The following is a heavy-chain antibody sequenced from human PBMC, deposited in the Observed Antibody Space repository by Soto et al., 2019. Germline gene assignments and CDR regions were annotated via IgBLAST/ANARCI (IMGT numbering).Heavy chain of an antibody. D-gene: IGHD7-27*01. Sequence: EVQLVESGGGLVKPGGSLRLSCAASGFTFSNAWMSWVRQAPGKGLEWVGRIKSKTDGGTTDYAAPVKGRFTISRDDSKNTLYLQMNSLKTEDTAGDYCTTEGGETGYGRDGWGQGTTVTVSS. CDR1: GFTFSNAW. CDR3: TTEGGETGYGRDG. J-gene: IGHJ6*02. CDR2: IKSKTDGGTT. V-gene: IGHV3-15*01.